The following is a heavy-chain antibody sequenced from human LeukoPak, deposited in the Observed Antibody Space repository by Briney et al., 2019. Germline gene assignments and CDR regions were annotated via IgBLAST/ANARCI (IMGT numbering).Heavy chain of an antibody. V-gene: IGHV3-30*02. CDR2: IRYDGSNK. D-gene: IGHD5-24*01. CDR1: GLTFSGYG. J-gene: IGHJ4*02. Sequence: PGGSLRLSCAASGLTFSGYGMHWVRQAPGKGLEWVAFIRYDGSNKYYADSVKGRFTISRDNSKNTLYLQMNSLRAEDTAVYYCAKEGDGYRPNYSDYWGQGTLVTVSS. CDR3: AKEGDGYRPNYSDY.